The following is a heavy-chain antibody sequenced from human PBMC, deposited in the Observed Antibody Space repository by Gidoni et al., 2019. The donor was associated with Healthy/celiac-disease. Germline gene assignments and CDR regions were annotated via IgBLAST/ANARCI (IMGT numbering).Heavy chain of an antibody. V-gene: IGHV3-23*01. CDR3: AKDRIAVAGTSLDY. Sequence: SYAMSWVRQAPGKGLEWVSAISGSGGSTYYADSVKGRFTISRDNSKNTLYLQMNSLRAEDTAVYYCAKDRIAVAGTSLDYWGQGTLVTVSS. D-gene: IGHD6-19*01. CDR1: SYA. CDR2: ISGSGGST. J-gene: IGHJ4*02.